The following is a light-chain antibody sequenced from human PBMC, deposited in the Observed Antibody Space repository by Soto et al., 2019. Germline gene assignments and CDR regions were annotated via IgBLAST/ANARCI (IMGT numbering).Light chain of an antibody. CDR1: QSVGSSY. Sequence: EIVLTQSPDTLSLSPGERATLSCRASQSVGSSYLAWYQQKPGLAPRLLLYGTSSRASGIPDRFSGSGSGTDFTLNIRRLEPEDFAVYYCQEYATSRSFGQGTTVEIK. V-gene: IGKV3-20*01. CDR2: GTS. J-gene: IGKJ1*01. CDR3: QEYATSRS.